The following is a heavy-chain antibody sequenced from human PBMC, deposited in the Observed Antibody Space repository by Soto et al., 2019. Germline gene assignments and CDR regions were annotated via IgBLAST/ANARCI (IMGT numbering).Heavy chain of an antibody. J-gene: IGHJ6*02. CDR3: AREAPYCTSATCPKFYDMDV. CDR2: IIPILNSP. V-gene: IGHV1-69*01. D-gene: IGHD2-2*01. CDR1: GGTFGSYA. Sequence: QVQLVQSGAEVKKPGSSVKVSCKASGGTFGSYAITWVRRAPRQGLEWLGGIIPILNSPAYAQKFQARVVITADEITNTAYMELNSLRVDATAVYYCAREAPYCTSATCPKFYDMDVWGQGTTVTVAS.